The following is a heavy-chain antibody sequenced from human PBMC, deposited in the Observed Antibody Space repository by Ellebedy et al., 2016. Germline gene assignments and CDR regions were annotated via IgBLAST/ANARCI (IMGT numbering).Heavy chain of an antibody. J-gene: IGHJ6*02. CDR1: GYTFTSYG. CDR2: ISAYNGNT. D-gene: IGHD3-10*01. V-gene: IGHV1-18*01. CDR3: ATATGVRGRIYYYYYGMDV. Sequence: ASVKVSCKASGYTFTSYGISWVRQAPGQGLEWMGWISAYNGNTNYAQKLQGRVTMTEDTSTDTAYMELSSLRSEDTAVYYCATATGVRGRIYYYYYGMDVWGQGTTVTVSS.